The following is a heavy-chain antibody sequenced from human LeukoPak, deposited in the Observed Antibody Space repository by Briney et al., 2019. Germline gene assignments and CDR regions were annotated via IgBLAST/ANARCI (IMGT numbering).Heavy chain of an antibody. CDR3: VKEGEVVITHRFDS. J-gene: IGHJ4*02. V-gene: IGHV3-30-3*01. D-gene: IGHD3-22*01. CDR1: GFTFSSYA. CDR2: ISYDGSNK. Sequence: QTGGSLRLSCAASGFTFSSYAMHWVRQAPGKGLEWVAVISYDGSNKYYADSVKGRFTISRDYSNNTVYLQMNSLRAEDTAVYYCVKEGEVVITHRFDSWGQGTLVTVSS.